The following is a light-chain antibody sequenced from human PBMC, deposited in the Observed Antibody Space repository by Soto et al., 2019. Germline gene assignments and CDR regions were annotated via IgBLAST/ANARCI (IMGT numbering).Light chain of an antibody. CDR3: QYYNTFSGT. J-gene: IGKJ1*01. V-gene: IGKV1-5*01. Sequence: DIQMTQSPSTVSGSVGDRVTITCRASQTISSWLAWYQQRPGKAPKLLVYGVSSLETGVPSRFSGSGSGTEFALTISSLQPDDFATYYCQYYNTFSGTFGQGTKVDIK. CDR1: QTISSW. CDR2: GVS.